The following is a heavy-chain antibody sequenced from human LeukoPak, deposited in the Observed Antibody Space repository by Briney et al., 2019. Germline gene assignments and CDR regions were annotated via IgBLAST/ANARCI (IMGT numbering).Heavy chain of an antibody. J-gene: IGHJ4*02. Sequence: ASVKVSCKASGYAFTSYGISWVRQAPGQGLEWMGWISAYNGNTNYAQKLQGRVTMTTDTSTSTAYMELRSLRSDDTAVYYCARARATYSASSLWGQGTLVTVSS. D-gene: IGHD1-26*01. CDR1: GYAFTSYG. CDR3: ARARATYSASSL. CDR2: ISAYNGNT. V-gene: IGHV1-18*01.